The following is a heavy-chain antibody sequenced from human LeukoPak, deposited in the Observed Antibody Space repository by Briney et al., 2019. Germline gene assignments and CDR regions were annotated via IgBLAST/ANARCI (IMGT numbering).Heavy chain of an antibody. V-gene: IGHV3-48*01. Sequence: GGSLRLSCAASGFPFSSYAMSWVRQAPGKGLEWVSYISSSSSTIYYADSVKGRFTISRDNAKNSLYLQMNSLRAEDTAVYYCADTYSGSFDYWGQGTLVTVSS. CDR3: ADTYSGSFDY. D-gene: IGHD1-26*01. CDR2: ISSSSSTI. J-gene: IGHJ4*02. CDR1: GFPFSSYA.